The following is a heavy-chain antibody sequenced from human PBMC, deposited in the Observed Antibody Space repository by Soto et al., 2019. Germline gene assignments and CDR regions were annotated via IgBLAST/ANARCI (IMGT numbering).Heavy chain of an antibody. CDR2: IRPDGYGP. CDR3: AGWVGHDYNY. D-gene: IGHD4-4*01. Sequence: EVQLVQSGGGLVQPGGSLRLSCVGSGFTFSDFYMNWVRQAPGKGLEWVANIRPDGYGPNLVESVKGRFTTSRDNANNSLFLQLNSLRADDTAVYYCAGWVGHDYNYCVQGILVTVSS. V-gene: IGHV3-7*03. CDR1: GFTFSDFY. J-gene: IGHJ4*02.